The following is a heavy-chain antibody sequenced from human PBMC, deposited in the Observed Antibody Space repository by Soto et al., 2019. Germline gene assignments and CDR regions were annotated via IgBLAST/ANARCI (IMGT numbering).Heavy chain of an antibody. J-gene: IGHJ4*02. CDR2: MSYDGSNK. V-gene: IGHV3-30-3*01. CDR1: GFTFSSYA. Sequence: QVQLVESGGGVVQPGRSLRLSCAASGFTFSSYAMHWVRQAPGKGLEWVAVMSYDGSNKYYADSVKGRFTISRDNSKNTLYLQMNSLRTEDTCVYYCARAHDSSGYYIFSIGYWGQGTLVTVSS. CDR3: ARAHDSSGYYIFSIGY. D-gene: IGHD3-22*01.